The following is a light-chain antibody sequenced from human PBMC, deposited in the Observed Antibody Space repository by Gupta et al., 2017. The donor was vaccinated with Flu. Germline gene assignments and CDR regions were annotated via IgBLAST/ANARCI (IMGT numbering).Light chain of an antibody. CDR1: QSVSSN. CDR2: GAS. J-gene: IGKJ1*01. V-gene: IGKV3D-15*01. CDR3: QQRGT. Sequence: EIVMPQSPATLSVSPGERATLSCRASQSVSSNLAWYQQKPGQAPRLLIYGASTRATGIPARFSGSGSGTEFTLTISSLQSEDFAVYYCQQRGTFGQGTKVEIK.